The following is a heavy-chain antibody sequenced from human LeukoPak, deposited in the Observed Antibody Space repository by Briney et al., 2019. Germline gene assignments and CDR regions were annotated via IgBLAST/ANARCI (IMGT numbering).Heavy chain of an antibody. Sequence: SVTLSLTCTVSGYSISSGYYWGWIRPPPGKGLEWIGSIYHSGSTYYNPSLKSRVTISVDTSKNQFSLKLSSVTAADTAVYYCARGGGMIVVVKVFDYWGQGTLVTVSS. CDR2: IYHSGST. J-gene: IGHJ4*02. CDR3: ARGGGMIVVVKVFDY. V-gene: IGHV4-38-2*02. CDR1: GYSISSGYY. D-gene: IGHD3-22*01.